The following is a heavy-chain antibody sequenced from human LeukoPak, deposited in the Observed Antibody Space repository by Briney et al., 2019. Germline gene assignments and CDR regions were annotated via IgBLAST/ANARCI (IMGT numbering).Heavy chain of an antibody. D-gene: IGHD1-14*01. J-gene: IGHJ4*02. CDR3: AKSGSNHDFDY. CDR1: GFTFDTYA. CDR2: ISYSGGSA. Sequence: GGSLRLSCAASGFTFDTYAMNWVRQAPGKGLEWVSSISYSGGSAYYADSVKGRFTISRDNSKNTLYLQMNSLRVEDTAVYYCAKSGSNHDFDYWGQGALVTVSS. V-gene: IGHV3-23*01.